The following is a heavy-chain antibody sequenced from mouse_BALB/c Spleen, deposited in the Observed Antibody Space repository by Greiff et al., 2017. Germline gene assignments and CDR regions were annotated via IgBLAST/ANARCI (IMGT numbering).Heavy chain of an antibody. CDR2: INPYNGAT. V-gene: IGHV1-31*01. Sequence: VQLKESGPELVKPGASVKISCKASGYSFTGYYMHWVKQSHVKSLEWIGRINPYNGATSYNQNFKDKASLTVDKSSSTAYMELHSLTSEDAAVYYCAREGITTLADWGQGTLVTVSA. CDR1: GYSFTGYY. D-gene: IGHD2-4*01. CDR3: AREGITTLAD. J-gene: IGHJ3*01.